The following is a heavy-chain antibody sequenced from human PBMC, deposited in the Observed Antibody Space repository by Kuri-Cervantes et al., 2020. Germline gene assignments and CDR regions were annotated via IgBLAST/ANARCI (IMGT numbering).Heavy chain of an antibody. Sequence: ETLSLTCAASGFTFSNYYMNWVRQAPGKGLEWVSSISGSSSTIHYADSVKGRFTISRDNAKNSLYLQMNSLRAEDTAVYYCARGGYSNLDYWGQGTLVTVSS. J-gene: IGHJ4*02. CDR3: ARGGYSNLDY. D-gene: IGHD4-11*01. V-gene: IGHV3-48*01. CDR1: GFTFSNYY. CDR2: ISGSSSTI.